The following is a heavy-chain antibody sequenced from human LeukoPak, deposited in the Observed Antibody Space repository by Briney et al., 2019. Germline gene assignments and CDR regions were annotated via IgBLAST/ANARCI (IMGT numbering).Heavy chain of an antibody. CDR1: GFTFSTYA. Sequence: GGSLRLSCAASGFTFSTYAMSWVRQAPGKGLEWVSTISCSGGNTYYADSVKGRFTISRDNSKDTLYMQMSSPRAKDMAVYYCAKDGPGRNSYGMDVWGQGTTVTVSS. CDR2: ISCSGGNT. V-gene: IGHV3-23*01. CDR3: AKDGPGRNSYGMDV. J-gene: IGHJ6*02. D-gene: IGHD1-26*01.